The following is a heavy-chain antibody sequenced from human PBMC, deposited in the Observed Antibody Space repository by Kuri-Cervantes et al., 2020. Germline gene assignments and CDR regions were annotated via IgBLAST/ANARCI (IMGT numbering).Heavy chain of an antibody. Sequence: SGPTLVKPTETLSLTCTVSGGSISSYYWSWIRQPPGKGLEWIGYIYYSGSTNYNPSLKSRVTISVDESKNQFSLKLSSVTAADTAVYYCARFPARGTDDAFDIWGQGTMVTVSS. J-gene: IGHJ3*02. CDR3: ARFPARGTDDAFDI. V-gene: IGHV4-59*12. CDR1: GGSISSYY. CDR2: IYYSGST. D-gene: IGHD6-6*01.